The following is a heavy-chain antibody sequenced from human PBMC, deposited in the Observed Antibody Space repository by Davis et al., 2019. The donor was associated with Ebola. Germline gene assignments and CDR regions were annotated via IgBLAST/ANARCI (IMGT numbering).Heavy chain of an antibody. CDR1: GFAFDDYA. CDR2: ISGSGQST. J-gene: IGHJ4*02. V-gene: IGHV3-23*01. Sequence: GESLKISCAASGFAFDDYAMSWVRQAPGKGLDWVSGISGSGQSTFYADSVRGRFMISRDNSKNTVFLQMDSLGADDTAIYFCAKDIGVTRTRGFDSWGQGTLVTVSS. CDR3: AKDIGVTRTRGFDS. D-gene: IGHD1/OR15-1a*01.